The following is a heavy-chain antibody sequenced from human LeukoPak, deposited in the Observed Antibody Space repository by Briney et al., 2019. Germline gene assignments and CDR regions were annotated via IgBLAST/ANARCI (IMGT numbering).Heavy chain of an antibody. Sequence: PGGSLRLSCAASGFTVSSSYMSWVRQAPGKGLEWVSVIYSGGSTYYADSVKGRFTISRDNSKNTLYLQMNSLRAENTAVYYCARGSRSSGWFDYWGQGTLVTVSS. D-gene: IGHD6-19*01. CDR1: GFTVSSSY. CDR3: ARGSRSSGWFDY. V-gene: IGHV3-53*01. CDR2: IYSGGST. J-gene: IGHJ4*02.